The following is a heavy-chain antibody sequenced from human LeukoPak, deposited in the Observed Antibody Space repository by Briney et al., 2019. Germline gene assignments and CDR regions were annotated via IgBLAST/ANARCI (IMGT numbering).Heavy chain of an antibody. Sequence: PGGSLRLSCAASGFTFSSYEMNSVRQAPGKGLEWGSYISSSGSTIYYADSVKGRFTISRDNAKNSLYLQMNRLRAEDTAVYYCARGSPYYYDSSGYYYDWGQGTLVTVSS. CDR1: GFTFSSYE. V-gene: IGHV3-48*03. CDR2: ISSSGSTI. D-gene: IGHD3-22*01. J-gene: IGHJ4*02. CDR3: ARGSPYYYDSSGYYYD.